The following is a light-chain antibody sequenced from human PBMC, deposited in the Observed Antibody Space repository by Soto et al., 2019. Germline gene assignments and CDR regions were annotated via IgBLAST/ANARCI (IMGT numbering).Light chain of an antibody. CDR1: QSISSY. J-gene: IGKJ4*01. CDR3: QPYNNWPLT. V-gene: IGKV1-39*01. Sequence: DIQMTQSPSSLSASVGDRVTITCRASQSISSYLNWYQQKPGKAPKLLIYAASSLQSGVPSRFSGSGSGTDFTLTISSLQPEDFATYYCQPYNNWPLTFGGGTKVEIK. CDR2: AAS.